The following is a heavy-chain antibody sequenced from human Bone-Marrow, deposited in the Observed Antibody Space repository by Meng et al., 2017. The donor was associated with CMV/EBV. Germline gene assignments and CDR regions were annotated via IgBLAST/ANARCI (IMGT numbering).Heavy chain of an antibody. CDR2: INSDGSTT. J-gene: IGHJ6*02. CDR1: GFTFTNYW. V-gene: IGHV3-74*01. D-gene: IGHD3-16*01. Sequence: SGFTFTNYWVQWVRQPPGKGLMWVSRINSDGSTTDYADSVKGRFTISRDNAKNTLFLQMNSLRADDTAIFFCARARTSSLGYDLDVWGQGTTVTVSS. CDR3: ARARTSSLGYDLDV.